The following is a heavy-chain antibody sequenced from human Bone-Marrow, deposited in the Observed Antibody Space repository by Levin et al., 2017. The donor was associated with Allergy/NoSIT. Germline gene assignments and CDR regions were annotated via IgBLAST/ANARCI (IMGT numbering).Heavy chain of an antibody. D-gene: IGHD3-16*01. J-gene: IGHJ6*02. V-gene: IGHV5-51*01. CDR2: IYPGDSET. Sequence: GASVKVSCKGSGYRFSKCWIGWVRQMPGRGLEGIGVIYPGDSETTYNPSFQGQVTMSADKSLSTVYLQWSSLKASDTAAYYCAGGGPPEYSAGEDYYFCAVDVWGPGTTVTVSS. CDR3: AGGGPPEYSAGEDYYFCAVDV. CDR1: GYRFSKCW.